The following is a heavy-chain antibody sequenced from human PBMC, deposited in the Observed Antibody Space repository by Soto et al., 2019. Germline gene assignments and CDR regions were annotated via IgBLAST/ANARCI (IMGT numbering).Heavy chain of an antibody. V-gene: IGHV4-59*01. J-gene: IGHJ3*02. CDR2: IYYSGST. D-gene: IGHD6-19*01. Sequence: SESLSLTCTVSGGSISSYYWSGIWQPPGKGLEWIGYIYYSGSTNYNPSLKSRVTISVDTSKNQFSLKLSSVTAADTAVYYCARDWLGDHDAFDIWGQGTMVTVSS. CDR1: GGSISSYY. CDR3: ARDWLGDHDAFDI.